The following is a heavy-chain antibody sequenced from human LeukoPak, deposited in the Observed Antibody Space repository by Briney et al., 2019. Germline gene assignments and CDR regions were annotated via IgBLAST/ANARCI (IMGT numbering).Heavy chain of an antibody. D-gene: IGHD1-26*01. J-gene: IGHJ4*02. Sequence: SETLSLTCTVSGGSVSSGSYYWSWIRQPPGTGLEWIGYIYYSGSTNYNPSLKSRVTISVDTSKNQFSLKLSSVTAADTAVYYCARGSARGSYLEYWGQGTLVTVSS. CDR3: ARGSARGSYLEY. CDR1: GGSVSSGSYY. V-gene: IGHV4-61*01. CDR2: IYYSGST.